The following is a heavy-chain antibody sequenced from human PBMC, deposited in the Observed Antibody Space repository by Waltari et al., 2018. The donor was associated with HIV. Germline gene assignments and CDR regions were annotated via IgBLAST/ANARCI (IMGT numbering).Heavy chain of an antibody. CDR3: VKEHQYSHTWYSYYGMDV. CDR1: GFTFSKYG. V-gene: IGHV3-23*01. Sequence: EVQLLESGGGLEQTGGSLRLSCAASGFTFSKYGMNWVRQAPGKGLEWVSAISGSGGNTYYADSLKGRFTISRDNSKNTLYLQMNSLRAEDTAVYFCVKEHQYSHTWYSYYGMDVWGQGTTVTVSS. D-gene: IGHD6-13*01. CDR2: ISGSGGNT. J-gene: IGHJ6*02.